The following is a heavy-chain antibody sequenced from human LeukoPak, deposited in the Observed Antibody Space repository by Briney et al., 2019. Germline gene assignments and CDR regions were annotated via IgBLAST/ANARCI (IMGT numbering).Heavy chain of an antibody. CDR1: GYTFTGYY. CDR3: ARLERGSSGPGY. J-gene: IGHJ4*02. V-gene: IGHV1-2*02. D-gene: IGHD6-6*01. CDR2: INPNSGGT. Sequence: GASVKVSCKASGYTFTGYYMHWVRLAPGQGLEWMGWINPNSGGTNYAQKFQGRVTLTRDTSISTAYMELSRLRSDDTAVYYCARLERGSSGPGYWGQGTLVTVSS.